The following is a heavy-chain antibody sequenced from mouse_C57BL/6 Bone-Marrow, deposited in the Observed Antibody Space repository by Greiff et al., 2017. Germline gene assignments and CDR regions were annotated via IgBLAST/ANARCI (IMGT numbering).Heavy chain of an antibody. CDR2: IYPGSGST. V-gene: IGHV1-55*01. CDR1: GYTFTSYW. CDR3: ARYYYDDDGFAY. J-gene: IGHJ3*01. D-gene: IGHD2-4*01. Sequence: VQLQQPGAELVKPGASVKMSCKASGYTFTSYWITWVKQRPGQGLEWIGDIYPGSGSTTYNEKFKSKATLTVDTSSSTAYMQLGSLTSEDSAVYSCARYYYDDDGFAYWGQGTLVTVSA.